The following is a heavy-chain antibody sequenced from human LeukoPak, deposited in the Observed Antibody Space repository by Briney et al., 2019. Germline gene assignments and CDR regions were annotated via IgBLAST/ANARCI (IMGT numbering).Heavy chain of an antibody. Sequence: PSETLSLTCTVSGGSISSSSYYWGWIRQPPGKGLGWIGSIYYSGSTYYNPSLKSRVTISVDTSKNQFSLKLSSVTAADTAVYYCARQGHDSSGYYYPLRWGQGTLVTVSS. CDR2: IYYSGST. J-gene: IGHJ4*02. CDR1: GGSISSSSYY. D-gene: IGHD3-22*01. V-gene: IGHV4-39*01. CDR3: ARQGHDSSGYYYPLR.